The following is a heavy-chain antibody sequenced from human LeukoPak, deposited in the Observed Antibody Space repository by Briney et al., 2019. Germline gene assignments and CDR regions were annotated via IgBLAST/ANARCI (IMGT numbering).Heavy chain of an antibody. V-gene: IGHV4-59*08. J-gene: IGHJ5*02. D-gene: IGHD2-21*02. CDR1: GGSISSYY. CDR3: ARLTCGGDCYSKFGNWFDP. CDR2: IYYSGST. Sequence: PSETLSLTCTVSGGSISSYYWSWIRQPPGKGLEWIGYIYYSGSTNYNPSLKGRVTISVDTSKNQFSLKLSSVTAADTAVYYCARLTCGGDCYSKFGNWFDPWGQGTLVTVSS.